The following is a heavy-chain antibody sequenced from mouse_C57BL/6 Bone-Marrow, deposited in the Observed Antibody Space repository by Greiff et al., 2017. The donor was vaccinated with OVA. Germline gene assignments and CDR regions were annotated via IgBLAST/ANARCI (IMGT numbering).Heavy chain of an antibody. V-gene: IGHV1-55*01. CDR3: ARWPPGAFDV. CDR2: IYPGSGST. CDR1: GYTFTSYW. J-gene: IGHJ1*03. Sequence: QVQLQQPGAELVNPFSSVKMSCKASGYTFTSYWITWVKQRPGQGLEWIGDIYPGSGSTNYNEKFKSKATLTVDTSSSTAYMQLSSLTSEDSAVYYCARWPPGAFDVWGTGTTVTVSS.